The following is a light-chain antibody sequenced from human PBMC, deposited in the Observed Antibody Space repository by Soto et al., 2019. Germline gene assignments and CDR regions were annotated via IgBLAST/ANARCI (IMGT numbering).Light chain of an antibody. CDR1: QGISNY. V-gene: IGKV1-27*01. CDR3: QKYNSAPRT. J-gene: IGKJ1*01. CDR2: VAS. Sequence: DIQMTQSPSSLSASVGDRVTITCRASQGISNYLAWYQQQPGKVPKLLIYVASTLQSGVPSRFSGSGSGTDFTLTISSLQPEDVATYYCQKYNSAPRTCGQGTKVEIK.